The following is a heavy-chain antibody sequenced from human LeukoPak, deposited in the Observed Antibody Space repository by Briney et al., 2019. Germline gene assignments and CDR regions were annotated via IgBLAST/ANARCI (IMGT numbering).Heavy chain of an antibody. V-gene: IGHV3-23*01. CDR1: GFTFSSYA. CDR2: ISGSGGST. J-gene: IGHJ6*02. Sequence: GGSLRLSCAGSGFTFSSYAMNWVRQAPGKGLEWVSGISGSGGSTYYADSVKGRFTISRDNSKNTLYLQMNSLRAEDTAVYYCAREGSYGMDVWGQGTTVTVSS. CDR3: AREGSYGMDV.